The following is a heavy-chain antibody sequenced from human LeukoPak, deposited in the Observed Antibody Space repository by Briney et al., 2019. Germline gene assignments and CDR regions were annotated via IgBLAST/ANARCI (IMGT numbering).Heavy chain of an antibody. CDR1: GGSFSGYY. CDR2: INHSGST. D-gene: IGHD5-24*01. Sequence: NPSETLSLTCAVYGGSFSGYYWSWIRQPPGKGLEWIGEINHSGSTNYNPSLKSRVTISVDTSKNHFSLKLSSVTAADTAVYYCATITGGYSRDYWGQGTLVTVSS. V-gene: IGHV4-34*01. CDR3: ATITGGYSRDY. J-gene: IGHJ4*02.